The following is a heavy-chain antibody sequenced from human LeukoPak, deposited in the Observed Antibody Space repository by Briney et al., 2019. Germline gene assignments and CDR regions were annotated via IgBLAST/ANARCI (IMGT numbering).Heavy chain of an antibody. Sequence: GESLKISCKGSGYSFTNYWIGWVRQMPGKGLEWMGIIYPGDFDIRYSPSFQGQVTISADKSINTAYLQWSSLKASDTAMYYCARRFTTDTTFDVFDYWGQGALVTVSS. J-gene: IGHJ4*02. D-gene: IGHD2/OR15-2a*01. CDR2: IYPGDFDI. CDR1: GYSFTNYW. CDR3: ARRFTTDTTFDVFDY. V-gene: IGHV5-51*01.